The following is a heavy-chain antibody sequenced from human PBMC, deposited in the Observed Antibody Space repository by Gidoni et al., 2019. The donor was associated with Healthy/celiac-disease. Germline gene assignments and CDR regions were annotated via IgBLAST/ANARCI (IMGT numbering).Heavy chain of an antibody. CDR1: GFTFSSYS. D-gene: IGHD5-12*01. CDR2: ISSSSSTI. V-gene: IGHV3-48*01. CDR3: ARAGGGHDSNWFDP. J-gene: IGHJ5*02. Sequence: EVQLVASGGGLVQPGGSLRLSCAASGFTFSSYSMNWVRQAPGKGLEWVSYISSSSSTIYYADSVKGRFTISRDNAKNSLYLQMNSLRAEDTAVYYCARAGGGHDSNWFDPWGQGTLVTVSS.